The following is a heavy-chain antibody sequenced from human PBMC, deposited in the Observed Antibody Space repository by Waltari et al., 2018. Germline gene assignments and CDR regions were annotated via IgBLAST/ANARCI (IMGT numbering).Heavy chain of an antibody. CDR2: IKQDRSEK. CDR3: ARVGSGWYEDY. CDR1: GFTFSSYW. Sequence: EVQLVESGGGLVQPGGSLRLSCSASGFTFSSYWMSWFHQAPGKGLEWVANIKQDRSEKYYVDSVKGRFTISRDNAKNSLYLQMNSLRAEDTAVYYCARVGSGWYEDYWGQGTLVTVSS. D-gene: IGHD6-19*01. V-gene: IGHV3-7*01. J-gene: IGHJ4*02.